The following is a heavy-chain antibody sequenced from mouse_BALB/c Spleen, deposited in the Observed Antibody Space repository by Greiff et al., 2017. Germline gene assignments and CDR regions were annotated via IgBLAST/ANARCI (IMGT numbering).Heavy chain of an antibody. CDR3: ARCGNYVFYAMDY. Sequence: EVKLQESGPGLVKPSQSLSLTCTVTGYSITSDYAWNWIRQFPGNKLEWMGYISYSGSTSYNPSLKSRISITRDTSKNQFFLQLNSVTTEDTATYYCARCGNYVFYAMDYWGQGTSVTVSS. D-gene: IGHD2-1*01. CDR1: GYSITSDYA. CDR2: ISYSGST. V-gene: IGHV3-2*02. J-gene: IGHJ4*01.